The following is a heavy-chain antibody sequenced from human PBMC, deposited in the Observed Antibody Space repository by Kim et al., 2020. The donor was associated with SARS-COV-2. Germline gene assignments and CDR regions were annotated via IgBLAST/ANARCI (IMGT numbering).Heavy chain of an antibody. CDR3: ATGPVAGTVLWFDP. J-gene: IGHJ5*02. V-gene: IGHV1-24*01. Sequence: DQKFQGRVTMTEDTSTDTAYMELSSLRSEDTAVYYCATGPVAGTVLWFDPWGQGTLVTVSS. D-gene: IGHD6-19*01.